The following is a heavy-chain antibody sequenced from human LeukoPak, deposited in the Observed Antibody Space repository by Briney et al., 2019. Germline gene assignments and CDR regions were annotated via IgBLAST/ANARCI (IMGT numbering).Heavy chain of an antibody. CDR1: GYTFTGYY. CDR2: INPNSGGT. V-gene: IGHV1-2*06. D-gene: IGHD5-18*01. CDR3: ARGNSRDTAMVTWFDP. J-gene: IGHJ5*02. Sequence: ASVKVSCKASGYTFTGYYMHWVRQAPGPGLEWMGRINPNSGGTNYAQKFQGRVTMTRDTSISTAYMELSRLRSDDTAVYYCARGNSRDTAMVTWFDPWGQGTLVTVSS.